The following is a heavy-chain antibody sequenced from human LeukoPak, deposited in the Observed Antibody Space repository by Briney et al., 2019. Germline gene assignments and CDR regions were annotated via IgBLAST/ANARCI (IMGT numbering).Heavy chain of an antibody. CDR3: AREGRIQLWRRFDY. CDR1: GYTFNSYG. CDR2: ISAYNGNT. J-gene: IGHJ4*02. D-gene: IGHD5-18*01. Sequence: ASVKVSCKDSGYTFNSYGISWVRQAPGQGLEWMGWISAYNGNTNYAQKLQGRVTMTTDTSTSTAYMELRSLRSDDTVVYYCAREGRIQLWRRFDYWGQGTLVSVSS. V-gene: IGHV1-18*01.